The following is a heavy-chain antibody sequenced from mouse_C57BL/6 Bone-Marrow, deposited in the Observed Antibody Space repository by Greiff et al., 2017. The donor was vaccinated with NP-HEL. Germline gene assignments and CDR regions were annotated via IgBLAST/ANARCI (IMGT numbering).Heavy chain of an antibody. CDR1: GYAFTNYL. CDR2: INPGSGGT. CDR3: ARDVPSFAY. J-gene: IGHJ3*01. Sequence: VQLQQSGAELVRPGTSVKVSCKASGYAFTNYLIEWVKQRPGQGLEWIGVINPGSGGTNYNEKFKGKATLTADKSSSTAYMQLSSLTSEDSAVYFCARDVPSFAYWGQGTLVTVSA. V-gene: IGHV1-54*01.